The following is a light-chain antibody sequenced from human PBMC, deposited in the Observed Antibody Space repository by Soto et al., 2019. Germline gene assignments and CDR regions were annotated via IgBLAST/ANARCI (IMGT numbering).Light chain of an antibody. CDR1: QSIDND. Sequence: EIVMTQSPATLSVCLGERATLSCRASQSIDNDLAWYQQKPGQAPRLLIYGASTRATGIPVRFSGSGSGTLFTLTINSLQSEDLAVYYCQQYHRWPPLTFGGGTKVEIK. CDR3: QQYHRWPPLT. J-gene: IGKJ4*01. CDR2: GAS. V-gene: IGKV3-15*01.